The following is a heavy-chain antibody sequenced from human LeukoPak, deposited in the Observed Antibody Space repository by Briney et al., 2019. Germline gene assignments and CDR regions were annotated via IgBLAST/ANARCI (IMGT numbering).Heavy chain of an antibody. CDR2: IYYSGST. V-gene: IGHV4-39*07. CDR3: ARDRIAVATNYFDY. J-gene: IGHJ4*02. Sequence: SETLSLTCTVSGGSISSSSYYWGWIRQPPGKGLEWIGSIYYSGSTYYNPSLKSRVTISVDTSKNQFSLKLSSVTAADTAVYYCARDRIAVATNYFDYRGQGTLVTVSS. CDR1: GGSISSSSYY. D-gene: IGHD6-19*01.